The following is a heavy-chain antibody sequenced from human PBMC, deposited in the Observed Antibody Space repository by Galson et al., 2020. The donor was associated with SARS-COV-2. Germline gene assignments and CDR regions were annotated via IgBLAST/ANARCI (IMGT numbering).Heavy chain of an antibody. CDR2: IWYDGSNK. CDR3: ARDATVPYNWFDP. J-gene: IGHJ5*02. D-gene: IGHD4-4*01. CDR1: GFTFSSYG. Sequence: GESLKIYCAASGFTFSSYGMHWVRQAPGKGLEWVAVIWYDGSNKYYADSVKGRFTISRDNSKNTLYLQMNSLRAEDTAVYYCARDATVPYNWFDPWGQGTLVTVSS. V-gene: IGHV3-33*01.